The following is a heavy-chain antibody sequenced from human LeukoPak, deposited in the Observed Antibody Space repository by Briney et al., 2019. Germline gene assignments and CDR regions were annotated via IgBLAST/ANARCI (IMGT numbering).Heavy chain of an antibody. Sequence: PGGSLRLSCAASGFNFRDFAMNWVRQAPGKGLEWVSAVGGGGDTPYYAKSLKGRFTISRDNSRNTLYLKLDRLRVEDTATYYCAKDYSVSPGLVSQFDSRGQGTLVIVSS. J-gene: IGHJ4*02. D-gene: IGHD3-16*01. CDR3: AKDYSVSPGLVSQFDS. CDR1: GFNFRDFA. CDR2: VGGGGDTP. V-gene: IGHV3-23*01.